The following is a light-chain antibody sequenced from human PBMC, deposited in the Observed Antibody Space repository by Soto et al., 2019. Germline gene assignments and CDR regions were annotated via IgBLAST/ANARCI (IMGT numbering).Light chain of an antibody. CDR2: VAS. CDR1: QSVSSN. J-gene: IGKJ4*01. Sequence: EIVMTQSPATLSVSPGARATLSCRPSQSVSSNLAWYQQKPGQTPKLLIYVASTRATGIPARFSGSWSGTEFTLTISSLQSEDFAVYYCQQYKVWPLTFGGGTKVEF. V-gene: IGKV3-15*01. CDR3: QQYKVWPLT.